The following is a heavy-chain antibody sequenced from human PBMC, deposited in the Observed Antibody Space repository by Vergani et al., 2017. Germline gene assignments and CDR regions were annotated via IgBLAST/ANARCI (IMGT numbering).Heavy chain of an antibody. Sequence: VQLVESGGGVVQPGRSLRLSCAASGFTFSSYWMSWVRQAPGKGLEWVANIKQDGSEKYYVDSVKGRFTISRDNAKNSLYLQMNSLRAEDTAVYYCARGGRQQLAYIDYWGQGTLVTVSS. J-gene: IGHJ4*02. CDR1: GFTFSSYW. D-gene: IGHD6-13*01. V-gene: IGHV3-7*05. CDR3: ARGGRQQLAYIDY. CDR2: IKQDGSEK.